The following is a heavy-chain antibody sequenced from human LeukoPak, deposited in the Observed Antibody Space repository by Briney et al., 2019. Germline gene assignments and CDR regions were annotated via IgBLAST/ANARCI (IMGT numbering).Heavy chain of an antibody. V-gene: IGHV4-39*07. D-gene: IGHD3-10*01. CDR1: GDSISSSSDY. CDR2: INHSGST. J-gene: IGHJ5*02. Sequence: SETLSLTCTVSGDSISSSSDYWGWIRQPPGKGLEWIGEINHSGSTNYNPSLKSRVTISVDTSKNQFSLKLSSVTAADTAVYYCAKSMVRGVRGGYNWFDPWGQGTLVTVSS. CDR3: AKSMVRGVRGGYNWFDP.